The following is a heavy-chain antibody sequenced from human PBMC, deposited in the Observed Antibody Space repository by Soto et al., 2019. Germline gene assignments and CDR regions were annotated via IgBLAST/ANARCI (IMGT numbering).Heavy chain of an antibody. CDR1: GGSISSSNW. D-gene: IGHD2-21*02. CDR3: ARDRSFVTPYGMDV. J-gene: IGHJ6*02. CDR2: IYHSGST. Sequence: PSETLSLTCAVSGGSISSSNWWSWVRQPPGKGLEWIGEIYHSGSTNYNPSLKSRVTMSVDKSKNQFSLKLSSVTAADTAVYYCARDRSFVTPYGMDVWGQGTTVTVS. V-gene: IGHV4-4*02.